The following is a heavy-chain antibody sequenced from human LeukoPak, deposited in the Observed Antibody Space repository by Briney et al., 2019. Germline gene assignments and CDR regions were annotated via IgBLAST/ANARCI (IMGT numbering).Heavy chain of an antibody. CDR1: GFTVSSNY. D-gene: IGHD3-3*02. V-gene: IGHV3-66*01. J-gene: IGHJ4*02. CDR2: IYSGGST. Sequence: GGSLRLSCAASGFTVSSNYMSWVRQAPGKGLEWVSIIYSGGSTYYADSVKGRFTISRDNSKNTLYLQMNSQRAEDTAVYYCVKSIFGGDYQGYWGQGTLVPVSS. CDR3: VKSIFGGDYQGY.